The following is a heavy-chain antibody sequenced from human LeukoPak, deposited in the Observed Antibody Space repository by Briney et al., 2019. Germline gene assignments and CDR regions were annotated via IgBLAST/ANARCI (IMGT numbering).Heavy chain of an antibody. V-gene: IGHV3-33*08. CDR3: ARAAWYYYDSSGVFDY. J-gene: IGHJ4*02. Sequence: GGSLRLSCAASGFTFSSYAMHWVRQAPGKGLEWVAVIWYDGSNKYYADSVKGRFTISRDNSKNTLYLQMNSLRAEDTAVYYCARAAWYYYDSSGVFDYWGQGTLVTVSS. D-gene: IGHD3-22*01. CDR1: GFTFSSYA. CDR2: IWYDGSNK.